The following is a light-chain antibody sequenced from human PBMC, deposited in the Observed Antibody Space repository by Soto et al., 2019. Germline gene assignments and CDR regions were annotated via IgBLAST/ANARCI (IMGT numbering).Light chain of an antibody. V-gene: IGLV2-14*03. J-gene: IGLJ1*01. CDR2: EVS. CDR1: SSDVGGYNF. CDR3: SSYTTSSTVV. Sequence: QSVLAXPASVFGSPGQSITISCTGTSSDVGGYNFVSWYQQHPGKAPKLMIYEVSNRPSGVSNRFSGSKSGNTASLTISGLQPEDEADYYCSSYTTSSTVVFGTGTKVTVL.